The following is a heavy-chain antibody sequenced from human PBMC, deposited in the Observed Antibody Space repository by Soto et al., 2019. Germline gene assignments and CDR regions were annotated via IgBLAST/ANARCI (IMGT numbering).Heavy chain of an antibody. J-gene: IGHJ4*02. D-gene: IGHD4-17*01. V-gene: IGHV3-23*01. CDR3: AKADYGDYVVGLDY. CDR2: ISGSGGST. CDR1: GFTFSSYA. Sequence: EVQLLESGGGLVQPGGSLRLSCAASGFTFSSYAMSWVRQAPGKGLEWDSAISGSGGSTYYADSVKGRFTISRDNSKNTLYLQMNSLRAEDTAVYYCAKADYGDYVVGLDYWGQGTLVTVSS.